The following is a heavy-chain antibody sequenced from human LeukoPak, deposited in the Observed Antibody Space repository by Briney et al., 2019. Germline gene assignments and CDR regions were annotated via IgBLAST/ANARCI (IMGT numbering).Heavy chain of an antibody. CDR3: VCDRARLCWYFDF. D-gene: IGHD1-14*01. CDR2: SDLDNGER. CDR1: GSTLSFIS. Sequence: SRNVAGSTLSFISIHWMRHRHATGHELEGVSDLDNGERFHEQRFQGRVTMTEATYMDTTYMELSSMRSEDAAVYYCVCDRARLCWYFDFWGRGTLVTVSS. J-gene: IGHJ2*01. V-gene: IGHV1-24*01.